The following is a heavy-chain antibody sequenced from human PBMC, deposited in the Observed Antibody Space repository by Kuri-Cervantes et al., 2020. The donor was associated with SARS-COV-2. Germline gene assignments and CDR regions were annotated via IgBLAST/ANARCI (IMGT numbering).Heavy chain of an antibody. V-gene: IGHV1-2*02. CDR2: INPNSGGT. CDR1: GYTFTGYY. Sequence: ASVKVSCKASGYTFTGYYMHWVRQAPGQGLEWMGWINPNSGGTNYAQKFQGRVTMTRDTSISTAYLQWSSLKASDTAMYYCARLMAGLDGFNACDYWGQGTLVTVSS. J-gene: IGHJ4*02. CDR3: ARLMAGLDGFNACDY. D-gene: IGHD5-24*01.